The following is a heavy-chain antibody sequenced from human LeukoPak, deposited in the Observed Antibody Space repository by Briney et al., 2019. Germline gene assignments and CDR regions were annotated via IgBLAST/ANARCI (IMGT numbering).Heavy chain of an antibody. CDR3: ARHPGGVWGSHRYAQFDF. CDR1: GASISSTSYY. V-gene: IGHV4-39*01. CDR2: IYFSGST. D-gene: IGHD3-16*02. J-gene: IGHJ4*02. Sequence: SETLSLTCTVSGASISSTSYYWGWIRQPPGKGPEWIGSIYFSGSTHYNPFLKSRLTISVDTSRNQFSLQLTSVTAADTSVYYCARHPGGVWGSHRYAQFDFWGQGTLVTVSS.